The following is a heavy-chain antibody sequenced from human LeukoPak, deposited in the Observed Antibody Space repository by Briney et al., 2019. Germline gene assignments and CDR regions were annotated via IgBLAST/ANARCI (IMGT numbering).Heavy chain of an antibody. CDR2: ISSSGSPV. D-gene: IGHD1-14*01. J-gene: IGHJ4*02. V-gene: IGHV3-48*03. Sequence: GGSLRLSCAASGFTFSSYEMNWARQAPGKGLERVSYISSSGSPVYYPDSVKSRFSISRDNAENSLYLQMNSLRVEDTAVYYCAAKEGTRSDFNYWGQEILVTVSS. CDR3: AAKEGTRSDFNY. CDR1: GFTFSSYE.